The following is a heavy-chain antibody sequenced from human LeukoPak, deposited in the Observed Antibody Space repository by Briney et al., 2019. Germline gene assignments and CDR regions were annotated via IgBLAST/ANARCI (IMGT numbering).Heavy chain of an antibody. D-gene: IGHD2-2*01. V-gene: IGHV1-69*04. CDR3: ARDSVLVPAATFDY. CDR2: IIPILGIA. CDR1: GGTFISYT. J-gene: IGHJ4*02. Sequence: GSSVKVSCKASGGTFISYTISWVRQAPGQGLEWMGRIIPILGIANYAQKFQGRVTITADKSTSTAYMELSSLRSEDTAVYYCARDSVLVPAATFDYWGQGTLVTVSS.